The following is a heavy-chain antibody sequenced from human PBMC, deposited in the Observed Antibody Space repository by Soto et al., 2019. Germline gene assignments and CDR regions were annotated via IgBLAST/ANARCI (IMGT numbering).Heavy chain of an antibody. CDR1: GAPIRSYY. V-gene: IGHV4-59*01. CDR2: IYHSGNS. Sequence: PSETLSLTCTVSGAPIRSYYWSWIRQSPGQGLEWIGFIYHSGNSNYNSSLKSRVTMSMDTSKNQFSLKLSSMTAADTAVYYCASGLPDFYWGQGTLVTVSS. CDR3: ASGLPDFY. D-gene: IGHD2-21*01. J-gene: IGHJ4*02.